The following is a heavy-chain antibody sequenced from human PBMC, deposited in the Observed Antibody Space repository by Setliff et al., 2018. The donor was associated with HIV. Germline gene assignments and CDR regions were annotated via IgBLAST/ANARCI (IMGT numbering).Heavy chain of an antibody. J-gene: IGHJ4*02. V-gene: IGHV4-59*01. CDR1: GGSFSSYF. CDR3: ATYSAGEGGRGY. Sequence: SETLSLTCIVSGGSFSSYFWSWIRQSPGKGLEWIGNIYDTGKINYNPSLESRVTISQDTSKNQFSLRLNSVTAADTAVYYCATYSAGEGGRGYWGQGRLVTVSS. CDR2: IYDTGKI. D-gene: IGHD1-26*01.